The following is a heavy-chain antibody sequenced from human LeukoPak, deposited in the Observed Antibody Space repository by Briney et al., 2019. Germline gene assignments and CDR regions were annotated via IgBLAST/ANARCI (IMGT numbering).Heavy chain of an antibody. J-gene: IGHJ4*02. Sequence: GASVKVSCKASGGTFSSYAISWVRQAPGQGLEWMGRIIPILGIANYAQKFQGRVTITADKSTSTAYMELSSLRSEDTAVYYCASPYYDYVWGSYRSKGWFDYWGQGTLVTVSS. V-gene: IGHV1-69*04. CDR2: IIPILGIA. CDR3: ASPYYDYVWGSYRSKGWFDY. CDR1: GGTFSSYA. D-gene: IGHD3-16*02.